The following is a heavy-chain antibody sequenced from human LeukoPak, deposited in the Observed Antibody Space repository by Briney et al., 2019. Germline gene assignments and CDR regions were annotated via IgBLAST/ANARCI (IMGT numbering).Heavy chain of an antibody. J-gene: IGHJ4*02. CDR2: INHSGST. D-gene: IGHD3-22*01. Sequence: LETLSLTRAVYGGSFSGYYWSWIRQPPGKGLEWIGEINHSGSTNYNPSLKSRVTISVDTSKNQFSLKLSSVTAADTAVYYCARDHPTQDYYDSSGYYGYWGQGTLVTVSS. CDR1: GGSFSGYY. CDR3: ARDHPTQDYYDSSGYYGY. V-gene: IGHV4-34*01.